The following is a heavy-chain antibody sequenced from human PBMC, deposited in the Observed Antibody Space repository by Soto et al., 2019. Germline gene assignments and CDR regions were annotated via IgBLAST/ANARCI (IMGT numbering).Heavy chain of an antibody. CDR1: GFTFSSYA. CDR3: AKVGHILTGYYQP. D-gene: IGHD3-9*01. V-gene: IGHV3-23*01. Sequence: GRSLRLSCAASGFTFSSYAMSWVRQAPGKGLEWVSGISGSGGSTYYADSVKGRFTISRDNSKNTLYLQMSSLRAEDTAVYYCAKVGHILTGYYQPWGQGALVTVSS. J-gene: IGHJ4*02. CDR2: ISGSGGST.